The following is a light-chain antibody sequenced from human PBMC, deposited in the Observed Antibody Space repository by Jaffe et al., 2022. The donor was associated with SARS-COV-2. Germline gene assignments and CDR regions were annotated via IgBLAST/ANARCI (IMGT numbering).Light chain of an antibody. CDR2: GAS. V-gene: IGKV1-16*02. CDR1: QGISNH. CDR3: QQYDSYPHT. J-gene: IGKJ4*01. Sequence: DVQMTQSPSSLSASVGDRVIITCRASQGISNHLAWLQQKPGKAPKSLIFGASSLQSGVPSKFSGSGFGTDFTLTISSLQPEDFATYYCQQYDSYPHTFGGGTKVEIK.